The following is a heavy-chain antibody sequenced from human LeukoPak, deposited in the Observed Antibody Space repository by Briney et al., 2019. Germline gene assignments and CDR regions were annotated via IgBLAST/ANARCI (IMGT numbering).Heavy chain of an antibody. CDR3: ARDKVGAYYFDY. CDR2: ISYDGSNK. Sequence: GGSLRLSCAASGFTFSSYAMHWVRQAPGKGLEWVAVISYDGSNKYYADSVKGRFTISRDNSKNTLYPQMNSLRAEDTAVYYCARDKVGAYYFDYWGQGTLVTVSS. D-gene: IGHD1-26*01. V-gene: IGHV3-30-3*01. J-gene: IGHJ4*02. CDR1: GFTFSSYA.